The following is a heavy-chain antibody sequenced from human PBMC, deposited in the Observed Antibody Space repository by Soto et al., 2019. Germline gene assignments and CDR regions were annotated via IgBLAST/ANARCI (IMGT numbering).Heavy chain of an antibody. CDR3: ARNMGYYDFWSGLFDY. CDR1: GYTFTSYG. Sequence: ASVKVSCKASGYTFTSYGISWVRQAPGQGLEWMGWISAYNGNTNYAQKLQGRVTMTTDTSTSTAYMELGSLRSDDTAVYYCARNMGYYDFWSGLFDYWGQGTLVTVSS. V-gene: IGHV1-18*04. D-gene: IGHD3-3*01. J-gene: IGHJ4*02. CDR2: ISAYNGNT.